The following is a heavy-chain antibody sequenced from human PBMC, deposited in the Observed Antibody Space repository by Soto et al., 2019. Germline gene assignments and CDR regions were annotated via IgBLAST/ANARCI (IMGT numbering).Heavy chain of an antibody. CDR3: TRHAYSSSSLGWCDY. J-gene: IGHJ4*02. V-gene: IGHV3-73*01. D-gene: IGHD6-6*01. CDR2: IRSKADSYAT. CDR1: GSTFSGSA. Sequence: PGGSLRLSCAASGSTFSGSAMHWVRQASGKGLEWVGRIRSKADSYATAYAASVKGRFTISRDDSESTAYLQMNSLKAEDTAVYYCTRHAYSSSSLGWCDYWGQGTLVTVSS.